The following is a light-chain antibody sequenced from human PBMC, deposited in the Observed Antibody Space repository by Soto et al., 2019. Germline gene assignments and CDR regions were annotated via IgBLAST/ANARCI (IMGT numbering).Light chain of an antibody. CDR2: DAS. J-gene: IGKJ1*01. CDR1: QSISTF. CDR3: QQTYSTPWT. V-gene: IGKV1-39*01. Sequence: DIQMTQSPSSLSASGGDSVTITCRASQSISTFLNWYQQKPGKAPKLLVYDASSLQSGVPSRFSGGGSGTDFTLTITSLQPEDFATYYCQQTYSTPWTFGQGTKVEIK.